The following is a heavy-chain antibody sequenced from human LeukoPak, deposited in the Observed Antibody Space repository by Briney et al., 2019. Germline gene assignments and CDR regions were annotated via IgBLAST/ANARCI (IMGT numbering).Heavy chain of an antibody. Sequence: ASVKVSCKASGYTFSSYDINWVRQAPGQGLEWMGWISAYNGNTNYAQKLQGRVTMTTDTSTSTAYMELRSLRSDDTAVYYCARDAPPRIAAAGRNWFDPWGQGTLVTVSS. CDR2: ISAYNGNT. J-gene: IGHJ5*02. CDR1: GYTFSSYD. D-gene: IGHD6-13*01. V-gene: IGHV1-18*01. CDR3: ARDAPPRIAAAGRNWFDP.